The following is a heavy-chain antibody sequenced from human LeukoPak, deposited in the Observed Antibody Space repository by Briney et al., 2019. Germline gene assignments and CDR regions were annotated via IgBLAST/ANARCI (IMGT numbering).Heavy chain of an antibody. J-gene: IGHJ4*02. Sequence: SETLSLTCTVSGGSISNDYWSWIRQPPGKGLEWIGYIYYSGSTNYNPSLKSRVTISVDTSKNQFSLKLSSVTAADTAVYYCARHAIYSDSGSYDFWGQGTLVTVSS. CDR1: GGSISNDY. D-gene: IGHD3-10*01. V-gene: IGHV4-59*08. CDR3: ARHAIYSDSGSYDF. CDR2: IYYSGST.